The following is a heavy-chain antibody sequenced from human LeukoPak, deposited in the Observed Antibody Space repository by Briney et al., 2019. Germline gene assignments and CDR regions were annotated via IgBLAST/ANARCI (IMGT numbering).Heavy chain of an antibody. CDR2: ISSSGSTI. Sequence: GGSLRLSCAASGFTFSSYEMNWVRQAPGKGLEWVSYISSSGSTIYYADSVKGRFTISRDNAENSLYLQMNSLRAEDTAVYYCARDITGIWFGELLYGSYYYGMDVWGQGTTVTVSS. CDR1: GFTFSSYE. J-gene: IGHJ6*02. D-gene: IGHD3-10*01. CDR3: ARDITGIWFGELLYGSYYYGMDV. V-gene: IGHV3-48*03.